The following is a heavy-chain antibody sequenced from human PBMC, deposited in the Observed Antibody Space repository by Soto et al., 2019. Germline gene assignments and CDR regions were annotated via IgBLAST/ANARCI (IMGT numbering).Heavy chain of an antibody. D-gene: IGHD3-3*01. V-gene: IGHV1-69*02. CDR2: IIPILGIA. Sequence: QVQLVQSGAEVKKPGSSVKVSCKASGGTFSSYTISWVRQAPGQGLEWMGRIIPILGIANYAQKFQGRVTITADKSTSITSMELSSLRSEDTAVYYCARGGTYYDFWSGYRTGSYYYMDVWGKGTTVTVSS. J-gene: IGHJ6*03. CDR1: GGTFSSYT. CDR3: ARGGTYYDFWSGYRTGSYYYMDV.